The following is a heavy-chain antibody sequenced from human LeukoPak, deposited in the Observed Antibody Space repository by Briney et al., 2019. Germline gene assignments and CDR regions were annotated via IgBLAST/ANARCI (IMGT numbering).Heavy chain of an antibody. D-gene: IGHD6-13*01. V-gene: IGHV4-30-2*01. J-gene: IGHJ5*02. CDR3: ASSSSWSEFDP. Sequence: SETLSLTCAVSGGSISSGGYSWSWIWQPPGKGLEWIGYIYHSGSTYYNPSLKSRVTISVDRSKNQFSLKLSSVTAADTAVYYCASSSSWSEFDPWGQGTLVTVSS. CDR2: IYHSGST. CDR1: GGSISSGGYS.